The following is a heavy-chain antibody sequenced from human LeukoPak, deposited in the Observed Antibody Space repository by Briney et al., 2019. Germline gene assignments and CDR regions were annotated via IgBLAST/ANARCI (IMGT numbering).Heavy chain of an antibody. CDR1: GGSLTDYY. CDR3: AREDWYFDL. J-gene: IGHJ2*01. V-gene: IGHV4-34*01. CDR2: INHSGST. Sequence: SETLSLTCAVYGGSLTDYYWAWIRQPPGKGLEWIGEINHSGSTNYSPSLKSRVTISLDTSNNQFFLKLNSVTAADTAVYYCAREDWYFDLGGRGTLVTVSS.